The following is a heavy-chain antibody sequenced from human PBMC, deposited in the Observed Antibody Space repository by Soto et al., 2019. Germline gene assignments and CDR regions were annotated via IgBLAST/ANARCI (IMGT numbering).Heavy chain of an antibody. CDR3: AIYTVTTTRSFDY. CDR1: GFTLITYA. CDR2: SSASGGST. V-gene: IGHV3-23*01. Sequence: GGSLRLSCAASGFTLITYAMIWVRQAPGKGLEWVSASSASGGSTYYADSVKGRFTISRDNSRNTLYLQMNSLRAEDTAVYYCAIYTVTTTRSFDYWGQGTLVTVSS. J-gene: IGHJ4*02. D-gene: IGHD4-17*01.